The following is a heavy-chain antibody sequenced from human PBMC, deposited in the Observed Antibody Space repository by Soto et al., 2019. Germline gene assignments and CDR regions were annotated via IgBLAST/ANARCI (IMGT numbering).Heavy chain of an antibody. J-gene: IGHJ6*02. CDR1: GFTFSAFE. V-gene: IGHV3-48*03. CDR2: IYNSGSTM. CDR3: ARDFVSTIGIYYYYGMDV. Sequence: GGSLRLSCAASGFTFSAFEMNWVRQAPGKGLEWLSYIYNSGSTMTYADSVKGRFAISRDNAKNSLYLQMYSLRAEDTAVYYCARDFVSTIGIYYYYGMDVWGQGTTVTVSS. D-gene: IGHD3-16*01.